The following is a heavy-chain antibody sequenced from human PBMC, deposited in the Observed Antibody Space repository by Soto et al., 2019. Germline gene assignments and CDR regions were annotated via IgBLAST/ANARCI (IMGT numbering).Heavy chain of an antibody. CDR2: IYPGDSDT. V-gene: IGHV5-51*01. CDR1: GYSFTSYW. CDR3: ARQESIAAAGTYHYGMDF. J-gene: IGHJ6*02. D-gene: IGHD6-13*01. Sequence: GESLKISCKGSGYSFTSYWIGWVRQMPGKGLEWMGIIYPGDSDTRYSPSFQGQVTISADKSISTAYLQWSSLKASDTAMYYCARQESIAAAGTYHYGMDFWGPGTTVTVFS.